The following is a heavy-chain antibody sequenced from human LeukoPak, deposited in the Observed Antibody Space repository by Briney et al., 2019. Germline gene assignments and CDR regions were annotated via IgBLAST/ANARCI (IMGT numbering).Heavy chain of an antibody. V-gene: IGHV3-9*01. CDR2: ISWNSGSI. D-gene: IGHD5-12*01. J-gene: IGHJ6*02. CDR3: AKDSGYLLGGPYKYYGMDV. Sequence: GGSLRLSCAASGFTFDDYAMHWVRQAPGKGLEWVSGISWNSGSIAYADSVKGRFTISRDNAKTSLYLQMNSLRAEDTALYYCAKDSGYLLGGPYKYYGMDVWGQGTTVTVSS. CDR1: GFTFDDYA.